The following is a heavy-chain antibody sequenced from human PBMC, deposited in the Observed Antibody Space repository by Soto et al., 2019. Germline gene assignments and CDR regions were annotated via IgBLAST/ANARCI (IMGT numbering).Heavy chain of an antibody. J-gene: IGHJ6*03. Sequence: GESLKISCKGSGYSFTSYWIGWVRQMPGKGLEWMGIIYPGDSDTRYSPSFQGQVTISADKSISTAYLQWGSLKASDTAMYYCARSGGSPSGAGDMDVWGKGTTVTVSS. CDR2: IYPGDSDT. CDR1: GYSFTSYW. D-gene: IGHD2-15*01. CDR3: ARSGGSPSGAGDMDV. V-gene: IGHV5-51*01.